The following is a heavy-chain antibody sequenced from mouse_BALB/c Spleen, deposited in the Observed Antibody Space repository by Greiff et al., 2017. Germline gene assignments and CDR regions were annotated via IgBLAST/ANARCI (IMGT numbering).Heavy chain of an antibody. CDR2: ISYDGSN. Sequence: EVQLQESGPGLVKPSQSLSLTCSVTGYSITSGYYWNWIRQFPGNKLEWMGYISYDGSNNYNPSLKNRISITRDTSKNQFFLKLNSVTTEDTATYYCARPSTDYYAMDYWGQGTSVTVSS. CDR3: ARPSTDYYAMDY. D-gene: IGHD6-1*01. V-gene: IGHV3-6*02. J-gene: IGHJ4*01. CDR1: GYSITSGYY.